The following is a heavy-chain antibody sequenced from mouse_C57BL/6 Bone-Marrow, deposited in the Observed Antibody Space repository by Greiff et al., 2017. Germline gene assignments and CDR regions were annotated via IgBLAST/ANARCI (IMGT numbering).Heavy chain of an antibody. CDR1: GYTFTSYW. Sequence: QVQLQQPGTELVKPGASVKLSCKASGYTFTSYWMHWVKQRPGQGLEWIGNINPSNGGTNYNEKFKSKATLTVDKSSSTAYMQLSSLTSEYSAVYYCARSHLITTVVAGFDYWGQGTTLTVSS. CDR3: ARSHLITTVVAGFDY. J-gene: IGHJ2*01. D-gene: IGHD1-1*01. V-gene: IGHV1-53*01. CDR2: INPSNGGT.